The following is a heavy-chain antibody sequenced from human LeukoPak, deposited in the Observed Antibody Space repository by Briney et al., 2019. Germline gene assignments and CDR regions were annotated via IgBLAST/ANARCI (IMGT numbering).Heavy chain of an antibody. CDR3: AKGSGWLIDH. J-gene: IGHJ4*02. CDR1: GSTFCNYW. CDR2: IKQGGSEK. D-gene: IGHD6-19*01. Sequence: GGSLRLSCAASGSTFCNYWMHWVRQAPGRGLEYVANIKQGGSEKLYVDSVRGRFTISRDDAKNSLSLQMNSLRAEDTAVYYCAKGSGWLIDHWGQGTVVTVSS. V-gene: IGHV3-7*01.